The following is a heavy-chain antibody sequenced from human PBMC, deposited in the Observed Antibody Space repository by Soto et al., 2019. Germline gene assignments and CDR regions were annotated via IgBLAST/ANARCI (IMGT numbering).Heavy chain of an antibody. CDR3: ARDPTDYDSSGSYSNGDY. CDR1: GFTFSSYS. V-gene: IGHV3-48*01. J-gene: IGHJ4*02. CDR2: ISSSSSTI. Sequence: EVQLVESGGGLVQPGGSLRLSCAASGFTFSSYSMNWVRQAPGKGLEWVSYISSSSSTIYYAYSVKGRFTLSRDNAKNSLYLQMNSLRAEDTAVYYCARDPTDYDSSGSYSNGDYWGQGTLVTVSS. D-gene: IGHD3-10*01.